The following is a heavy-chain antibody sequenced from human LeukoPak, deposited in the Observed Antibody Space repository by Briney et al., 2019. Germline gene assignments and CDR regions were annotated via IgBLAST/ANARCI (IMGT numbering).Heavy chain of an antibody. V-gene: IGHV3-33*06. Sequence: PGGSLRLSCAASGFTFSNYGMPGVRQAQGKGLEWVAVIWYDGSNKYYADSVNGRFTISRDNSKNTLYLQMNSLRAEDTAVYYCAKDHQGGVTNFDYWGQGTLVTVSS. J-gene: IGHJ4*02. CDR2: IWYDGSNK. CDR1: GFTFSNYG. D-gene: IGHD2-21*02. CDR3: AKDHQGGVTNFDY.